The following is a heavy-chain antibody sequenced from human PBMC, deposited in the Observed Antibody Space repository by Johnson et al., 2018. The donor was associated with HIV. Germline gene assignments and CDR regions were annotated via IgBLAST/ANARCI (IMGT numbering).Heavy chain of an antibody. Sequence: VQLVESGGGLVQPGGSLRLSCAASEFTFSSYWMHWVRQAPGKGLVWVSRIRNDGSETAYAYSVKGRFFIYSDNSKNTLYLQMDSLRDEDTAVYYCARGLEYYDSSGFRSASFDVWGQGTIVSVSS. CDR1: EFTFSSYW. D-gene: IGHD3-22*01. V-gene: IGHV3-74*01. CDR2: IRNDGSET. J-gene: IGHJ3*01. CDR3: ARGLEYYDSSGFRSASFDV.